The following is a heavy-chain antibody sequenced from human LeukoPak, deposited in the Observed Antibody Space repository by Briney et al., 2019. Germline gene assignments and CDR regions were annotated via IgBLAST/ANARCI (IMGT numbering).Heavy chain of an antibody. J-gene: IGHJ4*02. D-gene: IGHD3-10*01. V-gene: IGHV3-30-3*01. CDR2: ISYDGSKK. CDR3: ARNEGSMVGGVITLGS. Sequence: GGSLRLSCAASGFTFSTYALHWVRQAPGKGLEWVAVISYDGSKKYYADSVKGRFTISRDSSKNTLYLQMNSLRADDTAVYYCARNEGSMVGGVITLGSWGQGTLVTVSS. CDR1: GFTFSTYA.